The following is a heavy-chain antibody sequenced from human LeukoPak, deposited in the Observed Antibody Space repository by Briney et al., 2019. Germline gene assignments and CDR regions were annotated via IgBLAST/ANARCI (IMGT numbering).Heavy chain of an antibody. CDR1: DGSITRYF. J-gene: IGHJ3*01. CDR3: ARDRRPKQVHAFDV. V-gene: IGHV4-59*01. CDR2: IHYTEDS. Sequence: PSETLSLSCTVSDGSITRYFRSWIRQPPGKGLEWVAYIHYTEDSDYNASLKSRVTTLTNTTTHKVSLMLSSVTAADTAVYFCARDRRPKQVHAFDVWGQGTMVTVSS. D-gene: IGHD1-14*01.